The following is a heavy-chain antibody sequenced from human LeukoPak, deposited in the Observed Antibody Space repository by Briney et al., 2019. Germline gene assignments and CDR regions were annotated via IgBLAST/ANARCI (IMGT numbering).Heavy chain of an antibody. J-gene: IGHJ3*02. CDR1: GYTSTSPD. CDR3: ARYTQHYVFDI. Sequence: RASVKVSCKASGYTSTSPDINWVRQATGRGLEWLGWKNPRDNASYAHKFQGRVTLTRAKSINTAYMELSSLRSEDTVVYYCARYTQHYVFDIWGQGTMVTVSA. D-gene: IGHD3-3*02. V-gene: IGHV1-8*01. CDR2: KNPRDNA.